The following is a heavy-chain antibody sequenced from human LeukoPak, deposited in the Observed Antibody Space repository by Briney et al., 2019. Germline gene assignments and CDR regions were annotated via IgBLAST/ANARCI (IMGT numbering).Heavy chain of an antibody. D-gene: IGHD3-10*01. CDR1: GFTFSSYA. CDR2: ISGSGGST. CDR3: AKDRWNYYGSGSYSNY. Sequence: GRSLRLSCAVSGFTFSSYAMSWVRQAPGKGLEWVSAISGSGGSTYYADSVKGRFTISRDNSKNTLYLQMNSLRAEDTAVYYCAKDRWNYYGSGSYSNYWGQGTLVTVSS. J-gene: IGHJ4*02. V-gene: IGHV3-23*01.